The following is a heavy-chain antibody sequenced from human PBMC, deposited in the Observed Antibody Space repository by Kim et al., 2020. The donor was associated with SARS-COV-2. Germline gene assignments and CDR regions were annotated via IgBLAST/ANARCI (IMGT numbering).Heavy chain of an antibody. CDR1: GFSLSSYL. CDR3: ARDWDPSSNYYFSGMDG. Sequence: GGSLRLSCAASGFSLSSYLMHWVRQAPGKGLVWVARISGGGGSATYSDFVGGRLTISRDNARNTLFLQMYSLTAEDTAVYYCARDWDPSSNYYFSGMDG. V-gene: IGHV3-74*01. CDR2: ISGGGGSA. D-gene: IGHD1-26*01. J-gene: IGHJ6*01.